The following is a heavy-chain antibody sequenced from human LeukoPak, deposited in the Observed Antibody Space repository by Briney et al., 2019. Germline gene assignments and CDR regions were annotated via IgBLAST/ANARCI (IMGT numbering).Heavy chain of an antibody. J-gene: IGHJ4*02. D-gene: IGHD1-26*01. CDR1: GFTFSSYS. V-gene: IGHV3-21*01. Sequence: GGSLRLSCAASGFTFSSYSMNWVRQAPGKGLEWVSSISSSSSYIYYADSVEGRFTISRDNAKNSLYLQMNSLRAEDTAVYYCARDHGVGAPDYWGQGTLVTVSS. CDR3: ARDHGVGAPDY. CDR2: ISSSSSYI.